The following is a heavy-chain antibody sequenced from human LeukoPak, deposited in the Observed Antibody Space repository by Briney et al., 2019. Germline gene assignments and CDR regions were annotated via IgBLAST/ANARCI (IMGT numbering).Heavy chain of an antibody. J-gene: IGHJ4*02. CDR2: IIPILGIA. D-gene: IGHD4-17*01. Sequence: SVKVSCKASGYTFTSYGISWVRQAPGQGLEWMGRIIPILGIANYAQKFQGRVTITADKSTSTAYMELSSLGSEDTAVYYCASSTVTTSLVYFDYWGQGTLVTVSS. V-gene: IGHV1-69*04. CDR3: ASSTVTTSLVYFDY. CDR1: GYTFTSYG.